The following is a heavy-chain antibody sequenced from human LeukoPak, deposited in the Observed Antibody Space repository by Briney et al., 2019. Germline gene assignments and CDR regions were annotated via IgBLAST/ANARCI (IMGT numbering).Heavy chain of an antibody. CDR2: ISSYNGNT. CDR3: ARGGWVHYDILTGYYDY. CDR1: GYTFSSYG. D-gene: IGHD3-9*01. J-gene: IGHJ4*02. Sequence: ASVKVSCKASGYTFSSYGITWVRQAPGQGLEWMGWISSYNGNTKYARSLQGGVTMTTDASTGTAYMELRSLRSDDTAVYYCARGGWVHYDILTGYYDYWGQGTLVTVSS. V-gene: IGHV1-18*04.